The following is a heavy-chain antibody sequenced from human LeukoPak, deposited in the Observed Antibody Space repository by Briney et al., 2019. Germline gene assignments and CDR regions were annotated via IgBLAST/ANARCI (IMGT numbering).Heavy chain of an antibody. Sequence: TPGGSLRLSCAASGFTFTNAWMTWVRQAPGKGLEWVGRIKSKGDGETTDYAEPVKGRFSMSRDDSEATMYLQMYGLEAEDTAVYYCTTDRGLTMIRGVLVDWGLGTLVTVSS. V-gene: IGHV3-15*01. D-gene: IGHD3-10*01. CDR1: GFTFTNAW. CDR2: IKSKGDGETT. CDR3: TTDRGLTMIRGVLVD. J-gene: IGHJ4*02.